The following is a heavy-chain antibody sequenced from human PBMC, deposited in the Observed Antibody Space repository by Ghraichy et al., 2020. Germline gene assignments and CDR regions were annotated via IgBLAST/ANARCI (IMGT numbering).Heavy chain of an antibody. CDR3: ARGRGEWLRKDPGYFDY. Sequence: GGSLRLSCAASGFTFSSYWMHWVRQAPGKGLVWVSRINSDGSSTSYADSVKGRFTISRDNAKNTLYLQMNSLRAEDTAVYYCARGRGEWLRKDPGYFDYWGQGTLVTVSS. CDR2: INSDGSST. V-gene: IGHV3-74*01. J-gene: IGHJ4*02. CDR1: GFTFSSYW. D-gene: IGHD5-12*01.